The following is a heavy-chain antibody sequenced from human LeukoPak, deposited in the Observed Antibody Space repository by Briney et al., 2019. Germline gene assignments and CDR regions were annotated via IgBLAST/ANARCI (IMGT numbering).Heavy chain of an antibody. J-gene: IGHJ5*02. CDR1: GGSFSGYY. V-gene: IGHV4-34*01. Sequence: PSETLSLTCAVYGGSFSGYYWSWIRQPPGKGLEWIGEINHSGSTNYNPSLKSRVTISVDTSKNQFSLKLSSVTAADTAVYYCARAQTPRITMVRGVPGWFDPWGQGTLVTVSS. D-gene: IGHD3-10*01. CDR2: INHSGST. CDR3: ARAQTPRITMVRGVPGWFDP.